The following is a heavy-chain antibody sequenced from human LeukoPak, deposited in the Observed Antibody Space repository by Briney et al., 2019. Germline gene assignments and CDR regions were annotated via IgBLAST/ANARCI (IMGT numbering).Heavy chain of an antibody. D-gene: IGHD3-22*01. CDR1: GRSISSSSYY. CDR2: IYYSGST. Sequence: SETLSLTCTVSGRSISSSSYYWGWIRQPPGKGLEWLGSIYYSGSTDYNPSLKTRVTLSVDTSKNQSSLKLSSVTAADTAVYYCARDPYYYDSSGYTRWFDPWGQGTLVTVSS. V-gene: IGHV4-39*07. J-gene: IGHJ5*02. CDR3: ARDPYYYDSSGYTRWFDP.